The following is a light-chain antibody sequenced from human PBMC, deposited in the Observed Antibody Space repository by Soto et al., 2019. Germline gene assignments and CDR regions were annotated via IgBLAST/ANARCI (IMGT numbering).Light chain of an antibody. V-gene: IGKV1-8*01. CDR3: QQYYSYPPT. J-gene: IGKJ1*01. CDR2: AAS. Sequence: AIRMTQSPSSLSASTGDRVTITCRASQGISSYLAWYQQKPGKAPKLLIYAASSLQSGVPSRFSGSGSGTEFNLTISCLQSEDFATYYCQQYYSYPPTFGQGTKVEIK. CDR1: QGISSY.